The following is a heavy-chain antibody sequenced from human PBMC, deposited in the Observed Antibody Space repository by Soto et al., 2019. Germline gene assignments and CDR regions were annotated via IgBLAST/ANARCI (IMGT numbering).Heavy chain of an antibody. V-gene: IGHV4-59*08. Sequence: SETLSLTCTVSGGSIRSYYWSWIRQPPGKGLEWIGYIYYSGTTNYNPSLKSRLTISVDTSKNQFSLKLSSVTAADTAVYYCARVVAADINIDYWGQGTLVTVSS. CDR3: ARVVAADINIDY. D-gene: IGHD2-2*01. J-gene: IGHJ4*02. CDR2: IYYSGTT. CDR1: GGSIRSYY.